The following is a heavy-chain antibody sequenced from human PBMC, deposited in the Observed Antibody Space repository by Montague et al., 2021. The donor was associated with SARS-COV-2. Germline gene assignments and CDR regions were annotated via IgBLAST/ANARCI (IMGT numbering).Heavy chain of an antibody. V-gene: IGHV4-39*01. Sequence: SETLSLTCTVSGGSISSSSYYWGWIRQPPGKGLEWIGSIYYSGTTYYNPSLNRRVTISVNTSKNHSSLKLSSVTAADTAVYYCARLVETYYYYYGMDVWGQRTTVTVSS. CDR3: ARLVETYYYYYGMDV. CDR1: GGSISSSSYY. D-gene: IGHD4-23*01. CDR2: IYYSGTT. J-gene: IGHJ6*02.